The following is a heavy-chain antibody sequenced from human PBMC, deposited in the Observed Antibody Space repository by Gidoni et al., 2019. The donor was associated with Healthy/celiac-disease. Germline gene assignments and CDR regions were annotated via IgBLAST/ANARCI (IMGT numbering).Heavy chain of an antibody. CDR3: ARDPYYYDSSGYLWYFDL. D-gene: IGHD3-22*01. J-gene: IGHJ2*01. Sequence: EVQLVESGGGLVKPGGSRSLYCAASGFTFSSYSMNWVSSISSTSSYIYYTDSVEGRFAISRDNAKNSLYLQMNSLRAEDTAVYYCARDPYYYDSSGYLWYFDLWGRGTLVTVSS. CDR1: GFTFSSYS. V-gene: IGHV3-21*01. CDR2: ISSTSSYI.